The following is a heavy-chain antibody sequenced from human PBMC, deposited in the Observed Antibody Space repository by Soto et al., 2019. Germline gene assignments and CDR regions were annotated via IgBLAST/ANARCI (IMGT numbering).Heavy chain of an antibody. V-gene: IGHV1-18*04. Sequence: ASVKVSCKASGYTFTSYGISWVRQAPGQGLEWMGWISAYNGNTNYAQKLQGRVTMTTDTSTSTAYMELRSLRSDDTAVYYCARDCYPGIAAAGRRSPQTVFDYWGQGTRVTVS. CDR3: ARDCYPGIAAAGRRSPQTVFDY. J-gene: IGHJ4*02. CDR2: ISAYNGNT. CDR1: GYTFTSYG. D-gene: IGHD6-13*01.